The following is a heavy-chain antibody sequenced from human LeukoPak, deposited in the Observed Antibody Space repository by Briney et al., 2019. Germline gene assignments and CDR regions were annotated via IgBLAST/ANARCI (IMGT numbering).Heavy chain of an antibody. CDR3: ASTSCYYDSSGFYYSAFDI. V-gene: IGHV4-39*01. D-gene: IGHD3-22*01. Sequence: SETLSLTCSVSGGSISNNSYYWGWIRQPPGKGLEWIGSIYYSGSTHYNPSLKSRVTISVDTSKKQFSLKLTSVTAADTAVHYCASTSCYYDSSGFYYSAFDIWGQGTMVTVSS. J-gene: IGHJ3*02. CDR1: GGSISNNSYY. CDR2: IYYSGST.